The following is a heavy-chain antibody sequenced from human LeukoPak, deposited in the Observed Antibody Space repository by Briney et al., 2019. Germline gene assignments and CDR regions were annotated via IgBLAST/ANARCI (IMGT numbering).Heavy chain of an antibody. CDR2: IYTSGST. CDR1: GGSISSGSYY. V-gene: IGHV4-61*02. Sequence: PSQALSLTCTVSGGSISSGSYYWSWIRQPAGKGLEWIGRIYTSGSTNYNPSLKSRVTISVDTSKNQFSLKLSSVTAADTAVYYCARVKNSGYDFNWFDPWGQGTLVTVSS. D-gene: IGHD5-12*01. J-gene: IGHJ5*02. CDR3: ARVKNSGYDFNWFDP.